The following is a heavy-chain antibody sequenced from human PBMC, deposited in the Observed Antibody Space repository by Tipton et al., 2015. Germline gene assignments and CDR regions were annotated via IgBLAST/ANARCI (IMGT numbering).Heavy chain of an antibody. CDR3: ARHLGTGVYFYFDY. Sequence: TLSLTCNVSGGSVTSSNYYWSWIRQPPGKGLEWIGYISYTDNVHYNPSLESRVTISVDTSKNQFSLTLNSVTAADTAVYYCARHLGTGVYFYFDYWGQGTQVTVSS. CDR2: ISYTDNV. CDR1: GGSVTSSNYY. D-gene: IGHD1/OR15-1a*01. J-gene: IGHJ4*02. V-gene: IGHV4-61*01.